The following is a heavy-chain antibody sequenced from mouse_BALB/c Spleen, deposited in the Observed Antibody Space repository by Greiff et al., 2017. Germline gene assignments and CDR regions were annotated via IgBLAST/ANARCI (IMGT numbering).Heavy chain of an antibody. D-gene: IGHD1-1*01. CDR2: ISSGGGST. V-gene: IGHV5-12-1*01. Sequence: EVHLVESGGGLVKPGGSLKLSCAASGFAFSSYDMSWVRQTPEKRLEWVAYISSGGGSTYYPDTVKGRFTISRDNAKNTLYLQMSSLKSEDTAMYYCARQGVTTVVEGFAYWGQGTLVTVSA. CDR1: GFAFSSYD. J-gene: IGHJ3*01. CDR3: ARQGVTTVVEGFAY.